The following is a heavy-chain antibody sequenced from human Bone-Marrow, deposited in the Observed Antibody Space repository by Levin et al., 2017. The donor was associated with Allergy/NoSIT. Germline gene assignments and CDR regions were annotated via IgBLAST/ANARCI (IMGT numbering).Heavy chain of an antibody. V-gene: IGHV3-9*01. CDR2: ISWNSGST. J-gene: IGHJ4*02. D-gene: IGHD4-23*01. CDR1: GFTFDDYA. CDR3: AKDIFGGYGTFHF. Sequence: GGSLRLSCAVSGFTFDDYAMHWVRQAPGKGLEWVSSISWNSGSTGYADSVDGRFTISRDNTKNSLYLQMNSLRSEDTAFYYCAKDIFGGYGTFHFWGQETRVTVSS.